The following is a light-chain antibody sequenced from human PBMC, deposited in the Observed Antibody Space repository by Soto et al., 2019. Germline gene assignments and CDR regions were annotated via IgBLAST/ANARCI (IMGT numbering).Light chain of an antibody. CDR3: SSYTSSSTYV. CDR1: SSAVGGYNY. CDR2: DVS. Sequence: QSALTQPASVSGSPGQSITIACTEPSSAVGGYNYVSWYQQYPGKAPRLVISDVSNRPSGVSNRFSGSKSGNSASLTISGLQAEDEADYYCSSYTSSSTYVFGTGTKVTVL. J-gene: IGLJ1*01. V-gene: IGLV2-14*01.